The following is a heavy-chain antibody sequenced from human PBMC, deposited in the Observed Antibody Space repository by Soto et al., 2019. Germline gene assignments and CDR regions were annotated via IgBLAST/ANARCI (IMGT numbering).Heavy chain of an antibody. Sequence: EVQLLESGGGLVQPGGSLRLSCAASGFTFSSYAMSWVRQAPGKGLEWVSAISGSGGSTYYADSVKGRFTISRDNSKNTLYLQMNSLRAEDTAVYYCAKDPHTYYYGWGSLFYFDYWGRGTLVTVSS. D-gene: IGHD3-10*01. CDR1: GFTFSSYA. CDR2: ISGSGGST. CDR3: AKDPHTYYYGWGSLFYFDY. J-gene: IGHJ4*02. V-gene: IGHV3-23*01.